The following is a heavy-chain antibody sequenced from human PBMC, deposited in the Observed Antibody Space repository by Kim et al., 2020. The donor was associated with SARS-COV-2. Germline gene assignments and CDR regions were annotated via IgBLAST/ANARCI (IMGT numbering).Heavy chain of an antibody. J-gene: IGHJ6*02. V-gene: IGHV5-51*01. CDR1: GYSFTSYW. Sequence: GESLKISCKGAGYSFTSYWIGWVRQMPGKGLEWMGIIYPGDSDTRYSPSFQGQVTISADKSISTAYLQWSSLKASDTAMYYCARHRARLLWFGGPYGMDVWGQGTTVTVSS. CDR2: IYPGDSDT. CDR3: ARHRARLLWFGGPYGMDV. D-gene: IGHD3-10*01.